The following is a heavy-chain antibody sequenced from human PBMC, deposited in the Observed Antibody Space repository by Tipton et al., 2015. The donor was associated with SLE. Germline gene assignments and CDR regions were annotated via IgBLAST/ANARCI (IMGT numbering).Heavy chain of an antibody. D-gene: IGHD6-13*01. CDR1: GGSFSGYY. V-gene: IGHV4-59*08. CDR2: IYYSGST. CDR3: ARQLYSRANYFDY. J-gene: IGHJ4*02. Sequence: GLVKPSETLSLTCAVYGGSFSGYYWSWIRQPPGKGLEWIGYIYYSGSTYYNPSLKSRVTISVDTSKNQFSLKLSSVTAADTAVYYCARQLYSRANYFDYWGQGTLVTVSS.